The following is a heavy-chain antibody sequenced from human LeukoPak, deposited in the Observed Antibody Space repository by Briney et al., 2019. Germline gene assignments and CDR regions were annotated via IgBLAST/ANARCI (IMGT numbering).Heavy chain of an antibody. CDR2: IYYTGST. CDR3: ARNLIPEQLVLNF. Sequence: PSETLSLTCTVSGGSISSYYWNWIRQPPGKGLEWIGYIYYTGSTNYNPSLKSRVTMSVDTSKNQFSLNLKSVTPEDTAVYYCARNLIPEQLVLNFWGQGTLVTVSS. CDR1: GGSISSYY. V-gene: IGHV4-59*01. D-gene: IGHD6-13*01. J-gene: IGHJ4*02.